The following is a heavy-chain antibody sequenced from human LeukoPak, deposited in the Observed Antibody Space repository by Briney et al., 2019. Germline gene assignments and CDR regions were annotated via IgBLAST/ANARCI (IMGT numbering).Heavy chain of an antibody. CDR2: TSGSGGSTYYAGGST. V-gene: IGHV3-23*01. J-gene: IGHJ4*02. CDR1: GFTFSSYA. D-gene: IGHD3-10*01. CDR3: AKDPNYGSGTYDY. Sequence: PGGSLRLSCAASGFTFSSYAMSWVRQAPGKGLEWVSATSGSGGSTYYAGGSTYYADSVRGRFTISRDNSKNTLYLQMNSLRAEDTAVYYCAKDPNYGSGTYDYWGQGTLVTVSS.